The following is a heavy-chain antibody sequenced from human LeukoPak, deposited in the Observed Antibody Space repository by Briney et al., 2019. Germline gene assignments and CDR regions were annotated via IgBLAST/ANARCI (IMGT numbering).Heavy chain of an antibody. CDR3: VKRGIPLPNTLIIGAKPHFDY. D-gene: IGHD3/OR15-3a*01. CDR1: GFTFSSYC. Sequence: GGSLRLSCAASGFTFSSYCMHWVRQAPRKGLEWVAGISYDGSNKYYAYSVKGRFTISRDNSKNTLYLQMNSLRAEDTALYFCVKRGIPLPNTLIIGAKPHFDYWGQGTLVTVSS. J-gene: IGHJ4*02. CDR2: ISYDGSNK. V-gene: IGHV3-30*03.